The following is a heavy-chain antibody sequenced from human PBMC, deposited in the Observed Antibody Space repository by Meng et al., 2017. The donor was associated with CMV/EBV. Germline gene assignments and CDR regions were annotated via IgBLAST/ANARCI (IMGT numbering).Heavy chain of an antibody. CDR1: GGTTSSSH. V-gene: IGHV4-4*07. CDR2: IYTSGST. Sequence: HEQRPGLAPGSENASDTLSLPCTVSGGTTSSSHWSWIRQPAGKGLEWIGRIYTSGSTNYNPSLKSRVTMSVDTSKNQFSLKLSSVTAADTAVYYCARGGLYYYDSSGHFDYWGQGTLVTVSS. CDR3: ARGGLYYYDSSGHFDY. J-gene: IGHJ4*02. D-gene: IGHD3-22*01.